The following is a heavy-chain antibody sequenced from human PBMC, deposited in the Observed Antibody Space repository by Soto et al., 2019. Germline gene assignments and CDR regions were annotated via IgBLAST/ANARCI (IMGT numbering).Heavy chain of an antibody. CDR1: GGSFSGYY. D-gene: IGHD6-13*01. J-gene: IGHJ6*02. CDR3: ARGPLARYSSSWYEVVDYGMDV. V-gene: IGHV4-34*01. CDR2: INHSGST. Sequence: SETLSLTCAVYGGSFSGYYWSWIRQPPGKGLEWIGEINHSGSTNYNPSIKSRDNISVDTSKNQISLKMSSVTAADTAVYYSARGPLARYSSSWYEVVDYGMDVWGQGTTVTVSS.